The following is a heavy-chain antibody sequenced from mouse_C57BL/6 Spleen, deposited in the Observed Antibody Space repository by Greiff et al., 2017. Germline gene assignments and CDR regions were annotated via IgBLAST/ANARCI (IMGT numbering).Heavy chain of an antibody. CDR3: ARFELDYFDY. Sequence: EVKLEESGGGLVQPGGSLSLSCAASGFTFTDYYMSWVRQPPGKALEWLGFIRNKANGYTTEYNASVKGRFTISRDNSQCILYLHMTALRADDSATSYCARFELDYFDYWGQGTTLTVSS. CDR2: IRNKANGYTT. D-gene: IGHD4-1*01. V-gene: IGHV7-3*01. J-gene: IGHJ2*01. CDR1: GFTFTDYY.